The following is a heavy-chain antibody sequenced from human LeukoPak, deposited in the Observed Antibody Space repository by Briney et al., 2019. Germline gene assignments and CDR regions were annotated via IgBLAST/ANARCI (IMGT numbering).Heavy chain of an antibody. CDR3: AFRTTPIVVVINDAFDI. CDR1: GFTFSSYG. J-gene: IGHJ3*02. Sequence: GGSLRLSCAASGFTFSSYGMSWVRQAPGKGLEWVSAISGSGGSTYYADSVKGRFTISRDNSKNTLYLQMNSLRAEDTAVYYCAFRTTPIVVVINDAFDIWGQGTMVTVSS. CDR2: ISGSGGST. V-gene: IGHV3-23*01. D-gene: IGHD3-22*01.